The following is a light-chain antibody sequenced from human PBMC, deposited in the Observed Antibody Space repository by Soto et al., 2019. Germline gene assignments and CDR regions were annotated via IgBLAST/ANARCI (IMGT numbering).Light chain of an antibody. CDR3: QQHNNLPLT. CDR2: GAS. V-gene: IGKV3-15*01. Sequence: EIVMTQSPATLSVSPGERATLSCRASQSVSSNLAWYQQKPGQAPRLLVYGASTRATGIPARFSGSGSGTQFTLTISSLQSEDFAVYYCQQHNNLPLTFGGGTKVDIK. J-gene: IGKJ4*01. CDR1: QSVSSN.